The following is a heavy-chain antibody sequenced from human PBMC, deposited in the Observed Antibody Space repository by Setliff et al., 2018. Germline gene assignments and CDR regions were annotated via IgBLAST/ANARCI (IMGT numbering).Heavy chain of an antibody. CDR1: GYTFTYFG. V-gene: IGHV1-18*01. D-gene: IGHD3-9*01. J-gene: IGHJ6*02. Sequence: PSVKVSCKASGYTFTYFGLSWVRQAPGQGLEWMGWISPYNGQTTYAQRFQGRITMTTDTSTDTAYMELRNLRSDDTAIYFCAKEPAVSLTEAVRRTYYDYAMDAWGQGTTVTVSS. CDR3: AKEPAVSLTEAVRRTYYDYAMDA. CDR2: ISPYNGQT.